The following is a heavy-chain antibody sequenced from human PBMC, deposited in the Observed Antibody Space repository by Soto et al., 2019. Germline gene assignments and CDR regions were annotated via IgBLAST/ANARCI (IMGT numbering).Heavy chain of an antibody. CDR2: IKSKTDGGTT. V-gene: IGHV3-15*01. J-gene: IGHJ3*02. Sequence: GGFLRLSCAASGFTFSNAWMSWVRQAPGKGLEWVGRIKSKTDGGTTDYAAPVKGRFTISRDDSKNTLYLQMNSLKTEDTAVYYCTTDASQYVWGLYGEAFDIWGQGTMVTVSS. CDR1: GFTFSNAW. CDR3: TTDASQYVWGLYGEAFDI. D-gene: IGHD3-16*01.